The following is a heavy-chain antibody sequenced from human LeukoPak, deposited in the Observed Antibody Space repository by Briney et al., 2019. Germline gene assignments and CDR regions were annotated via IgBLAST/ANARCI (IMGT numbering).Heavy chain of an antibody. CDR3: ASKLDDFES. J-gene: IGHJ4*02. CDR1: GVSISSSGYY. V-gene: IGHV4-39*01. Sequence: PSETLSLTCTVSGVSISSSGYYWAWIRQPPGKGLEWIGNIYYTEITQYNLSLKSRVTISVDTSKNQFSLKLSSVTAADTAVYYCASKLDDFESWGQGTLVAVSS. D-gene: IGHD6-6*01. CDR2: IYYTEIT.